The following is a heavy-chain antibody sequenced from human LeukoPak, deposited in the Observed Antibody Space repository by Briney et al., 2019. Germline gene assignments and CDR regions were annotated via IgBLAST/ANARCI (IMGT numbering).Heavy chain of an antibody. V-gene: IGHV3-23*01. CDR1: GFIFSSYA. CDR2: ISGSGGST. CDR3: AKESPGPYDSSGSVDY. J-gene: IGHJ4*02. Sequence: GGSLRLSCAASGFIFSSYAMSWVCQALGKGLEWVSAISGSGGSTYYADSVKGRFTISRDNSKNTLYLQMNSLRAEDTAVYYCAKESPGPYDSSGSVDYWGQGTLVTVSS. D-gene: IGHD3-22*01.